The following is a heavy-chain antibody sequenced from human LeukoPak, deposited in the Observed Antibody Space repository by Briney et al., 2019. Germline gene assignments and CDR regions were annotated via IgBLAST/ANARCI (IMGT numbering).Heavy chain of an antibody. CDR3: AIDLSGSRSRFDY. Sequence: GGSLRLSCAASGFTFSSYSMDWVRQAPGKGLEWVSYITSRSSTIYYADSVKGRFTISRDNAKNSLYLQMNSLRDEDTAVYYCAIDLSGSRSRFDYWGQGTLVTVSS. V-gene: IGHV3-48*02. CDR2: ITSRSSTI. D-gene: IGHD1-26*01. CDR1: GFTFSSYS. J-gene: IGHJ4*02.